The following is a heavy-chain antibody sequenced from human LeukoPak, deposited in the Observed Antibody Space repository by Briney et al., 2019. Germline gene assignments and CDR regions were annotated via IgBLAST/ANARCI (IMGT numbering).Heavy chain of an antibody. CDR3: ARASLWFGEPKYNWFDP. CDR1: GYTFTSYG. Sequence: GASVKVSCKASGYTFTSYGISWVRQAPGQGLEWMGWISAYNGNTNYAQKLQGRVTMTTDTSTSTAYMELRSLRSDDTAVYYCARASLWFGEPKYNWFDPWGQGTLVTVSS. J-gene: IGHJ5*02. V-gene: IGHV1-18*01. CDR2: ISAYNGNT. D-gene: IGHD3-10*01.